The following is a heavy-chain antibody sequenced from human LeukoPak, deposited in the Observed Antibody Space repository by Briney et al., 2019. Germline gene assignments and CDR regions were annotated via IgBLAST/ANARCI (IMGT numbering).Heavy chain of an antibody. V-gene: IGHV4-38-2*01. J-gene: IGHJ4*02. CDR1: SYSISSGYY. D-gene: IGHD3-10*01. Sequence: SETLSLTCAVSSYSISSGYYWGWIRQPPGKGLEWIGSIYHSGSTFYNPSLKSRVTISVDTSKNHFSLKLSSVTAADTAVYYCARHGYGSGSYSLTTYFDYWGQGTLVTVSS. CDR2: IYHSGST. CDR3: ARHGYGSGSYSLTTYFDY.